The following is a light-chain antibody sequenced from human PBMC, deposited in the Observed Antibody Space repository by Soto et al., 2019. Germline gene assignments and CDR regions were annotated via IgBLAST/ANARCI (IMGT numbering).Light chain of an antibody. J-gene: IGLJ2*01. Sequence: QSVLTQPASVSGSPGQSITISCTGTSSDVGGYNSVSWYQQHSGKAPKLMIYEVTNRPSGVSYRFSGSKSGNTASLTISGRKAEDEADYYCTSYTSSSTLVFGGGTKLTVL. V-gene: IGLV2-14*01. CDR3: TSYTSSSTLV. CDR1: SSDVGGYNS. CDR2: EVT.